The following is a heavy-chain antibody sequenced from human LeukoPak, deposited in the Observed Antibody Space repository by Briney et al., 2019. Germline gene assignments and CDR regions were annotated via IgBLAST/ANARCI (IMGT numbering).Heavy chain of an antibody. Sequence: SETLSLTCTVSGGSISSGDYYWSWIRQPPGQGLEWIGYIYYSGSTYYNPSLKSRVTISVDTSKNQFSLKLSSVTAADTAVYYCARAYGSGRYYYYGMDVWGQGTTVTVSS. J-gene: IGHJ6*02. V-gene: IGHV4-30-4*01. CDR1: GGSISSGDYY. CDR3: ARAYGSGRYYYYGMDV. D-gene: IGHD3-10*01. CDR2: IYYSGST.